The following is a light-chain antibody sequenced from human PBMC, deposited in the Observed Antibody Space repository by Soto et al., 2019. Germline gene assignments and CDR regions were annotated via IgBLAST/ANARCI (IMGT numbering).Light chain of an antibody. CDR2: GAS. V-gene: IGKV3-20*01. J-gene: IGKJ1*01. CDR3: QQSYSTPPWT. CDR1: QSVSSSY. Sequence: EIVLTQSPGTLSLSPGERATLSCRASQSVSSSYLAWYQQKPGQAPRLLIYGASSRATGIPDRFSGSGSGTDFTLTISRLEPEDFAVYYCQQSYSTPPWTFGQGTKVDIK.